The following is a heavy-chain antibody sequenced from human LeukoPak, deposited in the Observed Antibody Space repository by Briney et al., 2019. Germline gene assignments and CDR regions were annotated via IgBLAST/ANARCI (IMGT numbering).Heavy chain of an antibody. D-gene: IGHD2-15*01. Sequence: GGSLRLSCAASGFTFSSYGMNWVRQAPGKGLEWVSSISSSSSYIYYADSVKGRFTISRDNAKNSLYLQMNSLRAEDTAVYYCARSNLGYCSGGSCSNWFDPWGQGTLVTVSS. CDR1: GFTFSSYG. CDR3: ARSNLGYCSGGSCSNWFDP. V-gene: IGHV3-21*01. CDR2: ISSSSSYI. J-gene: IGHJ5*02.